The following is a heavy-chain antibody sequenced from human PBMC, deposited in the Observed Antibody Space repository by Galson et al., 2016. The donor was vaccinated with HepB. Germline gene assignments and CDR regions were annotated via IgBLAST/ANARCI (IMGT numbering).Heavy chain of an antibody. Sequence: SVKVSCKASGYSFTTYGISWVRQAPGQGLEWVGWISAYNGDTNYAQKVQGRVTLTTDTSTTTAYLDLRSLRSDDTAVYYGAIHFPSNDFPSYSMDVWGQGTTVTV. CDR1: GYSFTTYG. CDR3: AIHFPSNDFPSYSMDV. J-gene: IGHJ6*02. D-gene: IGHD2-15*01. CDR2: ISAYNGDT. V-gene: IGHV1-18*01.